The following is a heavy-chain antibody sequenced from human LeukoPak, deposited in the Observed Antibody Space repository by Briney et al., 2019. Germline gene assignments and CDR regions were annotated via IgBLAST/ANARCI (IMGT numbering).Heavy chain of an antibody. Sequence: SETLPLTRTVSGGSISSYYWIEIPQPPGKGLEWIGYNYYSGSTNYNPSLKSRVTISVDTSKNQFSLKLSSVTAADTAVYYCARVGYYGSGSLFDYWGQGTLVTVSS. J-gene: IGHJ4*02. CDR1: GGSISSYY. V-gene: IGHV4-59*01. CDR3: ARVGYYGSGSLFDY. D-gene: IGHD3-10*01. CDR2: NYYSGST.